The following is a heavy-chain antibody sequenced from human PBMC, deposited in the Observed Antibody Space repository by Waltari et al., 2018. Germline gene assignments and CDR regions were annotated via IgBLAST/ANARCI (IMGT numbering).Heavy chain of an antibody. V-gene: IGHV2-5*01. CDR1: GFSLSTSGVG. J-gene: IGHJ4*02. CDR2: IDWNDDK. D-gene: IGHD6-13*01. Sequence: QITLKESGPTLVKPTQTLTLTCTFSGFSLSTSGVGVGWIRQPPGKALEWLALIDWNDDKRYSPSLKSRLTITKDTSKNQVVLTMTNMDPVDTATYYCAHRPDSSSWYLYDYFDYWGQGTLVTVSS. CDR3: AHRPDSSSWYLYDYFDY.